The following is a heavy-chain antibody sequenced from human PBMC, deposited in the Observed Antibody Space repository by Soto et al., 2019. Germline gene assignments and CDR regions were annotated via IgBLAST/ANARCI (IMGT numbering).Heavy chain of an antibody. V-gene: IGHV4-31*03. CDR1: GGSISSGGYY. J-gene: IGHJ3*02. Sequence: PSETLSLTCTVSGGSISSGGYYWSWIRQHPGKGLEWIGYIYYSGSTYYNPSLKSRVTISVDTSKNQFSLKLSSVTAADTAVYYCARDRSTTGTICRDQGRDDAFDICGQGTMVIVSS. CDR2: IYYSGST. CDR3: ARDRSTTGTICRDQGRDDAFDI. D-gene: IGHD1-7*01.